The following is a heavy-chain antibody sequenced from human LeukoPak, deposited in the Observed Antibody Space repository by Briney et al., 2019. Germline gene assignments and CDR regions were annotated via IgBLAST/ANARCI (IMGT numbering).Heavy chain of an antibody. J-gene: IGHJ4*02. CDR1: GGSINSSSYY. D-gene: IGHD3-22*01. CDR3: AREGYYYDSSGYGNNY. Sequence: SETLSLTCTVSGGSINSSSYYWGWIRQPPGKGLEWIGSIYYSGSTYYNPSLKRRVTISVDTSKNQFSLKLSSVTAADTAVYYCAREGYYYDSSGYGNNYWGQGTLVTVSS. CDR2: IYYSGST. V-gene: IGHV4-39*07.